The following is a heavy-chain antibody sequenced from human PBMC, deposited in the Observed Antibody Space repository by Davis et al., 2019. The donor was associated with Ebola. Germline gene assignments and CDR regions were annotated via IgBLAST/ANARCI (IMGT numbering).Heavy chain of an antibody. D-gene: IGHD3-3*01. V-gene: IGHV3-21*01. J-gene: IGHJ6*02. CDR3: ARDPTRTYYDFWSGSSDYYYGMDV. CDR1: GFTFSRYS. Sequence: PGGSLRLSCAASGFTFSRYSMNWVRQAPGKGLEWVSSISSSSSYIYYAYSVKGRFTISRDNAKNSLYLQMNSLRAEDTAVYYCARDPTRTYYDFWSGSSDYYYGMDVWGQGTTVTVSS. CDR2: ISSSSSYI.